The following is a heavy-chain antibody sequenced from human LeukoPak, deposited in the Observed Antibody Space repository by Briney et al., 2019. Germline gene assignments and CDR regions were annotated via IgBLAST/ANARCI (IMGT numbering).Heavy chain of an antibody. Sequence: GGSLRLSCVVYGITFRNYWMHWVRQAPGKGLVWVSRITTDGSNTTYAASVKGRFTISRDNAKNTVYLQMNSLRVDDTAVYYCAREGAYGSGTYGAGDYWGQGILVTVSS. CDR3: AREGAYGSGTYGAGDY. D-gene: IGHD3-10*01. CDR1: GITFRNYW. J-gene: IGHJ4*02. V-gene: IGHV3-74*01. CDR2: ITTDGSNT.